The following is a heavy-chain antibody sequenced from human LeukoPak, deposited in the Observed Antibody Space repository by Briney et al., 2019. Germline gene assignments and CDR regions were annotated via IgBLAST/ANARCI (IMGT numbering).Heavy chain of an antibody. D-gene: IGHD4-17*01. CDR3: ARAYYGDLIPYYYMDV. Sequence: GGSLRLSCAASGFTFSSYGMSWVRQAPGKGLEWVSYISSSSSTIYYADSVKGRFTISRDNAKNSLYLQMNSLRAEDTAVYYCARAYYGDLIPYYYMDVWGKGTTVTVSS. CDR1: GFTFSSYG. V-gene: IGHV3-48*01. CDR2: ISSSSSTI. J-gene: IGHJ6*03.